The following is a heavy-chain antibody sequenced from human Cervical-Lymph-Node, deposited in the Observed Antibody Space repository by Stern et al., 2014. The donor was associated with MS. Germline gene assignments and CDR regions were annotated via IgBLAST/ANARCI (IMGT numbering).Heavy chain of an antibody. Sequence: EMQLVESGGGLVQPGESLTLSCVASGFTFSVYWMSLVRQAPGKGLEWVANIRDDGSDKYYVDSVKGRFTISRDNAKNSLYLQMNSLRGEDTAVYFCGRFTRGSPSDYWGQGTQVTVSP. CDR2: IRDDGSDK. V-gene: IGHV3-7*01. D-gene: IGHD3-10*01. CDR1: GFTFSVYW. J-gene: IGHJ4*02. CDR3: GRFTRGSPSDY.